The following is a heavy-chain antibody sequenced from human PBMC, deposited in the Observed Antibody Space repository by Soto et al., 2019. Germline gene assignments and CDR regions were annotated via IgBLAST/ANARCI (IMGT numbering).Heavy chain of an antibody. CDR2: ITSSSSYI. J-gene: IGHJ4*02. CDR3: VRARSTDSRPDY. V-gene: IGHV3-21*01. Sequence: LRLSCAASGFTFSLYSMIWVRQAPGKGLEWVASITSSSSYIYYEDSLKGRFTISRDNAKNSLFLQLDSLRAEDTAVYFCVRARSTDSRPDYWGQGTLVTVSS. CDR1: GFTFSLYS. D-gene: IGHD3-22*01.